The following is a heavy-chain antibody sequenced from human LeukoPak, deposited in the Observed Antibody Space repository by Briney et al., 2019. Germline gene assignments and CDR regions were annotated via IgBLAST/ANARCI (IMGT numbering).Heavy chain of an antibody. CDR3: ARSRDSSGYYYLI. Sequence: GESLKISCEASGYSFTNYWIGWVRQMPGKGLEWMRIIYPDDSESKYSPSFQGQVTISAGKSISTAYLQWSSLKASDTAMYYCARSRDSSGYYYLIWGQGTLVTVSS. D-gene: IGHD3-22*01. CDR2: IYPDDSES. CDR1: GYSFTNYW. J-gene: IGHJ4*02. V-gene: IGHV5-51*01.